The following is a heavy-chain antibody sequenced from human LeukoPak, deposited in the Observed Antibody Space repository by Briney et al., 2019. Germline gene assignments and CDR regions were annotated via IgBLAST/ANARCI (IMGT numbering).Heavy chain of an antibody. D-gene: IGHD2-15*01. CDR2: ISAYNGNT. Sequence: GASVKVSCKASGYTFTSYGISWVRQAPGQGLEWMGWISAYNGNTNHAQKLQGRVTMTTDTSTSTAYMELRSLRSDDTAVYYCAREGDIYCSGGSCSEDYWGQGTLVTVSS. CDR3: AREGDIYCSGGSCSEDY. V-gene: IGHV1-18*01. J-gene: IGHJ4*02. CDR1: GYTFTSYG.